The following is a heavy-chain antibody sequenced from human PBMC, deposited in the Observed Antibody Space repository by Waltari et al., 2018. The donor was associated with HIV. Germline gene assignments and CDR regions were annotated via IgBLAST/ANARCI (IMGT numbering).Heavy chain of an antibody. V-gene: IGHV4-39*01. D-gene: IGHD2-2*01. Sequence: QLQLQESGPGLVKPSETLSLTCTVSGGSISSSSYYWGWIRQPPGKGLEWIGSIYYSGSTYYNPSLKSRVTISGDTSKNQFSLKLSSVTAADTAVYYCARQVLLGYCSSTSCYPQGGMDVWGQGTTVTVSS. CDR2: IYYSGST. CDR3: ARQVLLGYCSSTSCYPQGGMDV. J-gene: IGHJ6*02. CDR1: GGSISSSSYY.